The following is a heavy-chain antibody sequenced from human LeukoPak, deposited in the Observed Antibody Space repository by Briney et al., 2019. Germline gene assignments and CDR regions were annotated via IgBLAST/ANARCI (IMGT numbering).Heavy chain of an antibody. CDR3: ARSGWTNWFDP. D-gene: IGHD3/OR15-3a*01. J-gene: IGHJ5*02. CDR2: ISGSGGST. V-gene: IGHV3-23*01. Sequence: GGSLRLSCAASGFTFSSYAMSWVRQAPGKGLEWVSAISGSGGSTYYADSVKGRFTISRDNAKNSLYLQVSSLRGDDTAVYYCARSGWTNWFDPWGQGTLVTVSS. CDR1: GFTFSSYA.